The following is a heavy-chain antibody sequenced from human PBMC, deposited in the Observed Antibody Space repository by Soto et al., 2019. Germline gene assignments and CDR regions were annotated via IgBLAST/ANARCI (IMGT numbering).Heavy chain of an antibody. J-gene: IGHJ6*03. CDR1: GGSVSSYY. CDR3: ARASPYGDYTIESYYYYYMDV. V-gene: IGHV4-59*02. Sequence: PSETLSLTCTVSGGSVSSYYWSWIRQPPGKGLEWIGYIYYSGSTNYNPSLKSRVTISVDTSKNQFSLKLSSVTAADTAVYYCARASPYGDYTIESYYYYYMDVWGKGTTVTVSS. D-gene: IGHD4-17*01. CDR2: IYYSGST.